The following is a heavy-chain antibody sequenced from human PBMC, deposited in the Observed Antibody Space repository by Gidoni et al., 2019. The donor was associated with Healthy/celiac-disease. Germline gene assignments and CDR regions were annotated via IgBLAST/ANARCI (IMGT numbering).Heavy chain of an antibody. J-gene: IGHJ5*02. CDR1: GGSVSSGSYY. V-gene: IGHV4-61*01. CDR2: IYYSGST. D-gene: IGHD3-16*01. CDR3: ARGGGMWTLFDP. Sequence: QVQLQESGPGLVKPSETLSLTCTVSGGSVSSGSYYWSWIRQPPGKGLEWIGYIYYSGSTNYNPSLKSRVTISVDTSKNQFSLKLSSVTAADTAVYYCARGGGMWTLFDPWGQGTLVTVSS.